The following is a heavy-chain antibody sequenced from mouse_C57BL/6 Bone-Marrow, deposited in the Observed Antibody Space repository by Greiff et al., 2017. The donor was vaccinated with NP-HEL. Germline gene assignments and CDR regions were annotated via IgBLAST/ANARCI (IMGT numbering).Heavy chain of an antibody. CDR2: IDPENGDT. D-gene: IGHD1-1*01. CDR1: GFTIKDDY. V-gene: IGHV14-4*01. J-gene: IGHJ3*01. Sequence: EVQLQQSGAELVRPGASVKLSCTASGFTIKDDYMHWVKQRPEQGLEWIGWIDPENGDTEYASKFQGKATITADTSSNTAYLQLSSLTSEDTAVYYCTTDGSSSRRFAYWGQGTLVTVSA. CDR3: TTDGSSSRRFAY.